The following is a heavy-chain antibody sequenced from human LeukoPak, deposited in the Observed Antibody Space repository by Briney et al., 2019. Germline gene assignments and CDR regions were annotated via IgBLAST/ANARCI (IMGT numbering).Heavy chain of an antibody. D-gene: IGHD5-18*01. CDR1: GFTFSSYA. V-gene: IGHV4-34*01. CDR2: INHSGST. Sequence: GSLRLSCAASGFTFSSYAMSWIRQPPGKGLEWIGEINHSGSTNYNPSLKSRVTISVDTSKNQFSLKLSSVTAADTAVYYCARGTAMPQESYYFDYWGQGTLVTVSS. CDR3: ARGTAMPQESYYFDY. J-gene: IGHJ4*02.